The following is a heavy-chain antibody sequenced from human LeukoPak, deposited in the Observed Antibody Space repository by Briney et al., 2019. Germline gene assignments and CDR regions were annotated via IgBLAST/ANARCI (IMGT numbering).Heavy chain of an antibody. J-gene: IGHJ4*02. CDR1: GFTFVNAW. CDR3: TTDGVGIEGATFDY. V-gene: IGHV3-15*01. D-gene: IGHD1-26*01. Sequence: GGSLRLSCAASGFTFVNAWMAWVRQAPGKGLEWVGRIKAKAHGGTTDYAAPVKGRFTISRDDSKNTLYLQMNSLKTEDTAVYYCTTDGVGIEGATFDYWGQGTLVTVSS. CDR2: IKAKAHGGTT.